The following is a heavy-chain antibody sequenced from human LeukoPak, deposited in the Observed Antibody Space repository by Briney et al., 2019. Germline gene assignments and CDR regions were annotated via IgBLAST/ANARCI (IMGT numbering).Heavy chain of an antibody. CDR3: ARERGSGAYNWFDP. CDR1: GSTFSRYE. D-gene: IGHD3-10*01. V-gene: IGHV3-48*03. CDR2: ISGSGTTI. J-gene: IGHJ5*02. Sequence: GGSLRLSCAASGSTFSRYEMNWVRQAPGKGLEWVSYISGSGTTIYYADSVKGRFTMSRDNAKNSVYLQMGSLRAEDTAVYYCARERGSGAYNWFDPWGQGTLVTVSS.